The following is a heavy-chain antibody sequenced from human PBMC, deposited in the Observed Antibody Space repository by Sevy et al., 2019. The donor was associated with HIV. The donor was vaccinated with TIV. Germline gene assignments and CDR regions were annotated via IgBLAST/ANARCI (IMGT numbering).Heavy chain of an antibody. CDR2: IYYSGST. J-gene: IGHJ4*02. D-gene: IGHD6-13*01. V-gene: IGHV4-59*01. CDR1: GGSISSYY. Sequence: SETLSLTCTVSGGSISSYYWSWIRQPPGKGLEWIGYIYYSGSTNYNPSLKSRVTISVDTSKNQFSLKLSSVTAADMAVYYCARDRWAAAGFDYWGQGTLVTVSS. CDR3: ARDRWAAAGFDY.